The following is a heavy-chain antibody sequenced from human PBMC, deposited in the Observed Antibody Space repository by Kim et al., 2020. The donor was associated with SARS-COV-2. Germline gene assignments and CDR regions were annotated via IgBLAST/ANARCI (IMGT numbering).Heavy chain of an antibody. Sequence: GGSLRLSCSASGFTFSSYAMHWVRQAPGKELEYVSAISSNGGSTYYADSVKGRFTISRDNSKNTLYLQMSSLRAEDTAVYYCVKGAAAAAPGGLFYWGQGTLVTVSS. D-gene: IGHD6-13*01. CDR2: ISSNGGST. CDR1: GFTFSSYA. CDR3: VKGAAAAAPGGLFY. V-gene: IGHV3-64D*06. J-gene: IGHJ4*02.